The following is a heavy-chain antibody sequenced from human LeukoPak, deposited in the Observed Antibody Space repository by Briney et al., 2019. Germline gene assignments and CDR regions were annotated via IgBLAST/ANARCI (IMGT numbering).Heavy chain of an antibody. D-gene: IGHD6-19*01. CDR1: GYSISSGYY. J-gene: IGHJ4*02. Sequence: PSETLSLSCAVSGYSISSGYYWGWIRQPPGKGLEWIGSIYHSGSTYYNPSLKSRVTLSVDTSKNQFSLKLSSVTAADTAVYYCARGWDSTGWYILFGYWGQGTLVTVSS. CDR2: IYHSGST. V-gene: IGHV4-38-2*01. CDR3: ARGWDSTGWYILFGY.